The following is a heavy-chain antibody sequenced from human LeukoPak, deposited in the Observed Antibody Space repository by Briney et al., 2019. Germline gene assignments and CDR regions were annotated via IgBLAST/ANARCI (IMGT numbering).Heavy chain of an antibody. CDR2: ISSSISTV. V-gene: IGHV3-48*01. Sequence: GGSLRLSCAASGFTFSSYRMTWVRQAPGKGLEWVSYISSSISTVHYADSVKGRFTISRDNAKNSLYLQMNSLRAEDTAVYYCARAWEFDYWGQGTLVTVSS. J-gene: IGHJ4*02. CDR1: GFTFSSYR. CDR3: ARAWEFDY. D-gene: IGHD1-26*01.